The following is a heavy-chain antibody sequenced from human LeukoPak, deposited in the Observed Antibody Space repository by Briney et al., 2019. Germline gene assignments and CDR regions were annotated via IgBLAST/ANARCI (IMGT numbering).Heavy chain of an antibody. CDR2: IKANGDGT. CDR1: GFSFRSYS. V-gene: IGHV3-48*01. D-gene: IGHD1-1*01. J-gene: IGHJ4*02. CDR3: VRGGQVRDDYFDY. Sequence: GGSLRLSCAASGFSFRSYSINWVRQSPGKGLEWISYIKANGDGTYYADSVRGRFTISRDARNSAYLEMNSLRVEDTAMYYCVRGGQVRDDYFDYWGQGTPVTVSS.